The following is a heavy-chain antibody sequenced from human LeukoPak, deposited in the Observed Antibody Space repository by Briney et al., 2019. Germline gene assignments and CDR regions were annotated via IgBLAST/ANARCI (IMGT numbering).Heavy chain of an antibody. V-gene: IGHV3-30-3*01. Sequence: QPGRSLRLSCAASGFTFSSYAMHWVRQAPGKGLDWVAVISYDGSNKYYADSVKGRFTISRDNSKNTLYLQMNSLRAEDTAVYYCAREVYGGNRGGNWFDPWGQGTLVTVSS. CDR1: GFTFSSYA. J-gene: IGHJ5*02. CDR3: AREVYGGNRGGNWFDP. CDR2: ISYDGSNK. D-gene: IGHD4-23*01.